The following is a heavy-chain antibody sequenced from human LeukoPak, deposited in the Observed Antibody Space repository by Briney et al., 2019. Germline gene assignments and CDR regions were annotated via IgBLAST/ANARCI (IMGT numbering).Heavy chain of an antibody. D-gene: IGHD3-22*01. CDR1: GFTLSSYA. Sequence: GGSLRLSCPVSGFTLSSYAMSWVRQAPGRGLEWVSVISTSGESAYYADSVKGRFTISRDNSKNTLYLQMNSLRAEDTAVYYCAKDRGSGYHYFDYWGQGTLVTVSS. CDR2: ISTSGESA. CDR3: AKDRGSGYHYFDY. J-gene: IGHJ4*02. V-gene: IGHV3-23*01.